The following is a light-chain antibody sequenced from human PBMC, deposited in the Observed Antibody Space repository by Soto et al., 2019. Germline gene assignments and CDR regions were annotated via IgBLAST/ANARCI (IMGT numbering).Light chain of an antibody. CDR3: MQALQTPLT. CDR1: QSLLHSNGYNY. V-gene: IGKV2-28*01. CDR2: LGS. J-gene: IGKJ4*01. Sequence: DLVMTQSPLSLPVTPGEPASISCRSSQSLLHSNGYNYLDWYLQKPGQSPHLLIYLGSNRASGVPDRFSRSGSGTEFTLKISRVEAEDVGVYYCMQALQTPLTFGGGTKVELK.